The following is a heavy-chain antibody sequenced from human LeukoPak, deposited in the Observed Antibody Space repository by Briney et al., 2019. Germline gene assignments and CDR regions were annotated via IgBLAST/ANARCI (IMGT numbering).Heavy chain of an antibody. J-gene: IGHJ4*02. V-gene: IGHV3-30*02. CDR1: GFTFSSYG. D-gene: IGHD2-2*01. Sequence: GGSLRLSCAASGFTFSSYGMHWVRQAPGKGLEWVAFIRYDGSNKYYADSVKGRFTISRDNSKNTLYLQMNSLRAEDTAVYYCAKGRYCSSTSCIGGYFDYWGQGTLVTVSS. CDR3: AKGRYCSSTSCIGGYFDY. CDR2: IRYDGSNK.